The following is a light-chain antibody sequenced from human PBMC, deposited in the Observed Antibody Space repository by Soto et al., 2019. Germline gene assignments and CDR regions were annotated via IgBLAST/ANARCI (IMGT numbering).Light chain of an antibody. CDR3: QQYNKWPPGT. J-gene: IGKJ1*01. Sequence: EIVMTQSPATLSVSPGERATLSCRASQSVSTTLAWYQQKPGQAPRLLIYGASTRATGIPARFSGSGSGTEFSLTISSLQSEDFAVYYCQQYNKWPPGTFGQGTKVEIK. CDR1: QSVSTT. V-gene: IGKV3-15*01. CDR2: GAS.